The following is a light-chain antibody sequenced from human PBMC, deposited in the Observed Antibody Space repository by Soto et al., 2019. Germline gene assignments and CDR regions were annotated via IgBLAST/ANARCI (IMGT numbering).Light chain of an antibody. CDR3: NSYTSSNTYV. J-gene: IGLJ1*01. CDR1: SSDVGAHNF. CDR2: EVS. Sequence: QSVLAQLPSVSGSPGQSVTISCSGSSSDVGAHNFVSWYQHHPGKAPKLMIYEVSNRPSGVSNRFSGSKSGNTASLTISGLQAEDEADYYCNSYTSSNTYVFGSGTKVTVL. V-gene: IGLV2-14*01.